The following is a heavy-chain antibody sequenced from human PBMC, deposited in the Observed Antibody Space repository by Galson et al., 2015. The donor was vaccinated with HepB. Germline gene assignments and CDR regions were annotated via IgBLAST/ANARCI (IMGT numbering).Heavy chain of an antibody. CDR1: GGPFSSYA. CDR3: ARGGRLGDLSSFDY. CDR2: IIPICGIA. J-gene: IGHJ4*02. Sequence: SVKVSCKASGGPFSSYAISWVRQAPGQGLEWMGGIIPICGIANYAQKFQGRVTITADKSTSTAYMELRSLRSDDTAVYYCARGGRLGDLSSFDYWGQGTLVTVSS. D-gene: IGHD3-16*02. V-gene: IGHV1-69*10.